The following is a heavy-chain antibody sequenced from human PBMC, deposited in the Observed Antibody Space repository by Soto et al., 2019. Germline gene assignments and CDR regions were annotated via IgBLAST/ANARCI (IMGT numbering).Heavy chain of an antibody. CDR3: AKDIGQIGYCSGGSCYSSFDY. D-gene: IGHD2-15*01. V-gene: IGHV1-69*13. J-gene: IGHJ4*02. CDR2: IIPIFGTA. Sequence: SVKVSCKASGGTFSSYAISWVRQAPGQGLEWMGGIIPIFGTANYAQKFQGRVTITADESTSTAYMELNSLRAEDTAVYYCAKDIGQIGYCSGGSCYSSFDYWGQGTLVTVSS. CDR1: GGTFSSYA.